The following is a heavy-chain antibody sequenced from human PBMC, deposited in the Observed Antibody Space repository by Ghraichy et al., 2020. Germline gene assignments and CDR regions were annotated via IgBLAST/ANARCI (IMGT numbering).Heavy chain of an antibody. V-gene: IGHV3-30*09. CDR3: ARGGHSYDTSGFHDF. CDR1: NFAFNIYA. J-gene: IGHJ4*02. CDR2: ISSDGRER. Sequence: LSCAASNFAFNIYAIHWVRQAPGKGLQWVAIISSDGRERYYEDSVKGRFAISRDNSLNTLYLQMNGLRAEDTAVYYCARGGHSYDTSGFHDFWGQGTLVTVSS. D-gene: IGHD6-19*01.